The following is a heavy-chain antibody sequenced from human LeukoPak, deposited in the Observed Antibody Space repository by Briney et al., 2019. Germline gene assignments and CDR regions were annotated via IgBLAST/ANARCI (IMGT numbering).Heavy chain of an antibody. CDR2: ISAYNGNT. D-gene: IGHD2-15*01. V-gene: IGHV1-18*01. J-gene: IGHJ4*02. CDR3: ARSGVVAATNY. Sequence: ASVKVSCKASGYTFTSYGISWVRQAPGQGLEWMGWISAYNGNTNYAQKFQGRVTMTRNTSISTAYMELSSLRSEDTAVYYCARSGVVAATNYWGQGTLVTVSS. CDR1: GYTFTSYG.